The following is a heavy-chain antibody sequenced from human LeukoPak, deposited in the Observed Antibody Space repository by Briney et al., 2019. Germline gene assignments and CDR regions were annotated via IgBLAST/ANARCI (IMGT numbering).Heavy chain of an antibody. V-gene: IGHV1-24*01. Sequence: VASVKVSFKVSGYTLTELSMHWVRQAPGKGLEWMGGFDPEDGETIYAQKFQGRVTMTEDTSTDTAYMELSSLRSEDTAVYYCATDPAGAATKFDYWGQGTLVTVSS. D-gene: IGHD1-26*01. CDR2: FDPEDGET. CDR3: ATDPAGAATKFDY. CDR1: GYTLTELS. J-gene: IGHJ4*02.